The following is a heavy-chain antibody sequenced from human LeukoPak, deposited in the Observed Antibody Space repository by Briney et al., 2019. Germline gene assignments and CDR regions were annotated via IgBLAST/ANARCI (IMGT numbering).Heavy chain of an antibody. D-gene: IGHD3-22*01. J-gene: IGHJ4*02. Sequence: SETLSLTCDLSGDSISSGYYWTWIRQTPGKGLQYIGIIYITVDAYYSPSLKSPVTISVDTSNNQFSLHLTSVTAADTAIYYCARVVDDTRTFDYWGQGKLVT. CDR3: ARVVDDTRTFDY. V-gene: IGHV4-38-2*01. CDR2: IYITVDA. CDR1: GDSISSGYY.